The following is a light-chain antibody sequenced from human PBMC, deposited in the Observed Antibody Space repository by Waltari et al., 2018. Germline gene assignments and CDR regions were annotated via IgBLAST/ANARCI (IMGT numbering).Light chain of an antibody. CDR1: QRLSRY. J-gene: IGKJ4*01. V-gene: IGKV1-39*01. CDR2: TAS. Sequence: DIQMTQSPSSLSASLGCRVTITCRASQRLSRYLNWFQQKPGKAPNLLNFTASSLETGVPSRFSGSGSETDFTLTITSLQPEEFATYYCQQSYITPLTFGGGTKVEI. CDR3: QQSYITPLT.